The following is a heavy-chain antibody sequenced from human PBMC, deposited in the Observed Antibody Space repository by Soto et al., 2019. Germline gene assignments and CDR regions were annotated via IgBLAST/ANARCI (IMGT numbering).Heavy chain of an antibody. Sequence: PSGTLALTCAVYGGSFSGEYWSWIRQPPGKGLEWIGEINHSGSTNYNPSLKSRVTISVDTSKNQFSLKLSSVTAADTAVYYCARVSGIYYYGMDVWGQGTTVTVSS. CDR1: GGSFSGEY. CDR3: ARVSGIYYYGMDV. V-gene: IGHV4-34*01. D-gene: IGHD3-10*01. J-gene: IGHJ6*02. CDR2: INHSGST.